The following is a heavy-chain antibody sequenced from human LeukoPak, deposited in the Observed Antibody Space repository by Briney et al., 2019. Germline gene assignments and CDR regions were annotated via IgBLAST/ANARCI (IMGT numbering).Heavy chain of an antibody. D-gene: IGHD3-22*01. V-gene: IGHV4-39*01. Sequence: SETLSLTCTVSGGSISSSSYYWGWIRQPPGKGLEWIGSIYYSGSTYYNPSLKSRVTISVDTSKNQFSLKLSSVTAADTAVYYCARLLTLPSQYYDSSGYPDYWGQETLVTVSS. CDR3: ARLLTLPSQYYDSSGYPDY. CDR1: GGSISSSSYY. CDR2: IYYSGST. J-gene: IGHJ4*02.